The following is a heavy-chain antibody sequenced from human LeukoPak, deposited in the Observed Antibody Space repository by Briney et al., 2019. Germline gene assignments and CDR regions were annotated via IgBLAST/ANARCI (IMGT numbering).Heavy chain of an antibody. CDR2: IGGSGDKT. D-gene: IGHD6-19*01. J-gene: IGHJ4*02. Sequence: GGSLRLSCAASGFTFSSYAMSWVRQAPGKGLEWVSGIGGSGDKTYYADSVKGRFTISRDNSKNTLYLQMNSLRAEDTAVYYCARRSGIAVAGAFDYWGQGTLVTVSS. CDR3: ARRSGIAVAGAFDY. V-gene: IGHV3-23*01. CDR1: GFTFSSYA.